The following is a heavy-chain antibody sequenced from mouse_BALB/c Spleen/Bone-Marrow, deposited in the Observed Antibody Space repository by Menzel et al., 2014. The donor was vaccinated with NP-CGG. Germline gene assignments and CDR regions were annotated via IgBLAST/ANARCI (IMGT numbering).Heavy chain of an antibody. D-gene: IGHD1-1*01. J-gene: IGHJ3*01. V-gene: IGHV1-4*01. CDR3: ARSGNYYGSSWFAY. CDR1: GYTFTSYT. Sequence: VKLVESGAELARPGASVKMSCKASGYTFTSYTMHWVKQRPGQGLEWIGYINPSSGYTNYNQKFKDRATLTADKSSSTAYMQLSSLTSEDSAVYYCARSGNYYGSSWFAYWGQGTLVTVSA. CDR2: INPSSGYT.